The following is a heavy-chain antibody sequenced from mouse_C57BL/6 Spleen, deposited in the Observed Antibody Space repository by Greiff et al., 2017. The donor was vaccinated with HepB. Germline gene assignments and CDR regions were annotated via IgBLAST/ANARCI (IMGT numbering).Heavy chain of an antibody. D-gene: IGHD2-3*01. J-gene: IGHJ4*01. CDR1: GFSLTSYG. V-gene: IGHV2-4*01. CDR2: IWSGGST. CDR3: AKTPLYAGYQMGY. Sequence: VQLQESGPGLVQPSQSLSITCTVSGFSLTSYGVHWVRQPPGKGLEWLGVIWSGGSTDYNAAFISRLSISKDNYKSQVFFKMNSLQADDTAIYCCAKTPLYAGYQMGYWGQGTSVTVSS.